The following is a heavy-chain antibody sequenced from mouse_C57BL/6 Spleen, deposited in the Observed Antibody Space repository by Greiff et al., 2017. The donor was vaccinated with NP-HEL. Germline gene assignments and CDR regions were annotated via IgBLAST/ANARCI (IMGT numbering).Heavy chain of an antibody. CDR3: ARWDSDYGFDY. V-gene: IGHV1-61*01. CDR2: IYPSDSEI. J-gene: IGHJ2*01. Sequence: QVQLQQPGAELVRPGSSVKLSCKASGYTFTSYWMAWVKQRPGQGLEWIGNIYPSDSEIHYNQKFKDKATLTGDKSSSTAYLQLSSLTYEDAAVYYCARWDSDYGFDYWGQGTTLTVSS. D-gene: IGHD2-5*01. CDR1: GYTFTSYW.